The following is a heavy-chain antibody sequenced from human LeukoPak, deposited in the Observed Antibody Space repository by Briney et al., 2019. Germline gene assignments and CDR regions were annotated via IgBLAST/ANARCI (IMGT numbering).Heavy chain of an antibody. Sequence: GGSLRLSCAASGFTFSSYVMHWVRQAPGKGLEWVALISSDENNKYHADSVKGRFTISRDNSKNTLFLQMNSLRPEDTAVYYCASKWFCGGDCYYQIDFWGQGTLVTVS. CDR2: ISSDENNK. D-gene: IGHD2-21*02. CDR1: GFTFSSYV. CDR3: ASKWFCGGDCYYQIDF. J-gene: IGHJ4*02. V-gene: IGHV3-30*03.